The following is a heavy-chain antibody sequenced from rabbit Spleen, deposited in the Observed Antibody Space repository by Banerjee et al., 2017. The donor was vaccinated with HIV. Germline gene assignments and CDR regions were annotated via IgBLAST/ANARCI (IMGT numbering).Heavy chain of an antibody. CDR1: GFSFSNKAV. CDR2: INAVTGKA. Sequence: QEQLEESGGDLVEPEGSLTLTCKASGFSFSNKAVLCWVRQAPGKGLEWIACINAVTGKAVYASWAKGRFTISKTSSTTVTLQMTSLTAADTATYFCASGYSDVYFNLWGPGTLVTVS. CDR3: ASGYSDVYFNL. V-gene: IGHV1S45*01. D-gene: IGHD1-1*01. J-gene: IGHJ4*01.